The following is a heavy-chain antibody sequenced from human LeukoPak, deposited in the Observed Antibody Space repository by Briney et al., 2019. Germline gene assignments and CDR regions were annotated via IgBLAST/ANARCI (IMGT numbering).Heavy chain of an antibody. CDR2: IKQDGSEM. D-gene: IGHD2-15*01. J-gene: IGHJ4*02. Sequence: QSSETLSLTCTVSGGFISSSSSYWGWLRQARGRGLEWLANIKQDGSEMSYVASVEGRFSVSRDNAKNSLYLQMNSLRAEDTAVYYCARLLLFENSVYRPFDCSGQGNLCTVSS. CDR1: GGFISSSSSY. CDR3: ARLLLFENSVYRPFDC. V-gene: IGHV3-7*01.